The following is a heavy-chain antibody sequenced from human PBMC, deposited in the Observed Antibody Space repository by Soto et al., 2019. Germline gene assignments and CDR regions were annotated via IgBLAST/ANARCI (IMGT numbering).Heavy chain of an antibody. J-gene: IGHJ4*02. CDR1: GFIFSSYG. D-gene: IGHD3-22*01. CDR3: AKDTYYHDSTGYYIFDY. V-gene: IGHV3-30*18. CDR2: ISYDGANE. Sequence: QVQLVESGGGVVQPGRSLRLSCAASGFIFSSYGMHWVRQAPGKGLEWVAVISYDGANENYADSVKGRFTISRDNSXNXLQLQMNSLRAEDTAVYYCAKDTYYHDSTGYYIFDYWGQGTLVTVSS.